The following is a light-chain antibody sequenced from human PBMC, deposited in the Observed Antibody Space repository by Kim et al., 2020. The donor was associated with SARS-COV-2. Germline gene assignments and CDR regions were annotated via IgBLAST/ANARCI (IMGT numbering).Light chain of an antibody. V-gene: IGKV3-11*01. J-gene: IGKJ5*01. Sequence: TVLTQSPATLSLSPGERATLSCRASQYITRNLAWYQQRPGQAPRLLIYDASTMATGIPARFSGSGSGTDFALTISSLEPEDFAVYHCQQRGSFGQGTRLEIK. CDR1: QYITRN. CDR2: DAS. CDR3: QQRGS.